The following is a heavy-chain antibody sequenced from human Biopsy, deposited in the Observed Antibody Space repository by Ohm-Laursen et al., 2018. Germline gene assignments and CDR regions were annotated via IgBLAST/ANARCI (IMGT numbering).Heavy chain of an antibody. V-gene: IGHV3-9*01. Sequence: SLRLSCSAPGFIFGDYAMHWVRQAPGKGLEWVSGINWNSDNLGYADSVKGRFTISRDNSKNSLYLHINTLRVGDTAVYYCVTDRLDDITKVRGIMTDWGQGTLVIVSS. CDR1: GFIFGDYA. J-gene: IGHJ4*02. CDR3: VTDRLDDITKVRGIMTD. D-gene: IGHD3-10*01. CDR2: INWNSDNL.